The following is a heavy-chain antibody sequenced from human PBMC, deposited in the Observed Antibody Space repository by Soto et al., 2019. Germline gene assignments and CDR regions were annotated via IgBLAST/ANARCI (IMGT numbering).Heavy chain of an antibody. D-gene: IGHD6-6*01. J-gene: IGHJ6*02. CDR3: ARELIEYSSSSGMDV. CDR1: GYTFTSYG. CDR2: ISAYNGNT. V-gene: IGHV1-18*01. Sequence: ASVKVSCKASGYTFTSYGISWVRQAPGQGLEWMGWISAYNGNTNYAQKLQGRVTMTTDTSTSTAYMELRSLRSDDTAVYYCARELIEYSSSSGMDVWGQGTTVTVSS.